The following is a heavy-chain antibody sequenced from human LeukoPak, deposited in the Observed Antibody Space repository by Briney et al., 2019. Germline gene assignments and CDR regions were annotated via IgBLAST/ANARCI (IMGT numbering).Heavy chain of an antibody. CDR2: IYYSGST. D-gene: IGHD2-2*01. CDR3: ARGTVPAAKFTR. V-gene: IGHV4-59*01. J-gene: IGHJ4*02. Sequence: SETLPLTCTVSGGSISSYYWGWIRQPPGKGLEWIGYIYYSGSTNYNPSLKSRVTISVDTSKNQFSLKLSSVTAADTAVYYCARGTVPAAKFTRWGQGTLVTVSS. CDR1: GGSISSYY.